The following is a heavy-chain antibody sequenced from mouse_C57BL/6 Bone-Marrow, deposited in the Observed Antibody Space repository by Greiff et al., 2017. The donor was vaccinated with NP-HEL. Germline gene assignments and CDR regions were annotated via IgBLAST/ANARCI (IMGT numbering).Heavy chain of an antibody. CDR2: ISGGGGNT. CDR3: ARHPYYYGSSYWFAY. D-gene: IGHD1-1*01. J-gene: IGHJ3*01. Sequence: EVMLVESGGGLVKPGGSLKLSCAASGFTFSSYTMSWVRQTPEKRLEWVATISGGGGNTYYPDSVKGRFTISRDNAKNTLYLQMSSLRSEDTALYYCARHPYYYGSSYWFAYWGQGTLVTVSA. CDR1: GFTFSSYT. V-gene: IGHV5-9*01.